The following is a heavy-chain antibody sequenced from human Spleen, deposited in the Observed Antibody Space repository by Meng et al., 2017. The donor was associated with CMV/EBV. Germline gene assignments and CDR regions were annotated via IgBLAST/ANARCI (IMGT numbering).Heavy chain of an antibody. J-gene: IGHJ4*02. Sequence: GSLRLSCAASGFTFSSYWMSWVRQAPGKGLEWVANINEDGSEKYYVDSVKGRFTISRDNAKNSLYLQMNSLRAEDTAVYYCASYCSSTSCYLLRTFDYWGQGTLVTVSS. CDR3: ASYCSSTSCYLLRTFDY. D-gene: IGHD2-2*01. V-gene: IGHV3-7*01. CDR1: GFTFSSYW. CDR2: INEDGSEK.